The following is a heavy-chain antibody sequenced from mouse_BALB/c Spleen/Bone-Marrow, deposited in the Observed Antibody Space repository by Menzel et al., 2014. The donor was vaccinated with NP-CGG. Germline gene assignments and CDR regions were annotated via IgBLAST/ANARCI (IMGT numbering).Heavy chain of an antibody. J-gene: IGHJ2*01. D-gene: IGHD4-1*01. CDR1: GFSFSSFG. CDR3: ARGGNWEDFDY. V-gene: IGHV5-17*02. CDR2: ISSGSITI. Sequence: EVQLVESGGGLVQPGGSRKLSCSASGFSFSSFGMHWVRQAPEKGLEWVAYISSGSITIFYADTVKGRLTISRDNPKNTLFLQMTSLRSEDTAMYYCARGGNWEDFDYWGQGTTLTVSS.